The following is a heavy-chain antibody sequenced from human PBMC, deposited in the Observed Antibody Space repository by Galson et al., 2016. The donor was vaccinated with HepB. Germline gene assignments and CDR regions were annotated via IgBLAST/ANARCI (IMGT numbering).Heavy chain of an antibody. Sequence: SLRLSCAASGFSFGTYWMTWVRHVPGKGLEWVANIKEDESQKKYLDSVKGRFTISRDNAKNLLYLQVNSLRDEDTAVYYCAREDKWDSMDVWGQGTTVTVSS. CDR3: AREDKWDSMDV. V-gene: IGHV3-7*04. CDR2: IKEDESQK. J-gene: IGHJ6*02. D-gene: IGHD1-26*01. CDR1: GFSFGTYW.